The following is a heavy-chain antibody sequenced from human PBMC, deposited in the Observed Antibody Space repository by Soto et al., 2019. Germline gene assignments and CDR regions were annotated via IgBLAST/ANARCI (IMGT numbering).Heavy chain of an antibody. CDR1: GFTVGNVW. D-gene: IGHD2-15*01. J-gene: IGHJ4*02. Sequence: PGGSLRLSGAASGFTVGNVWMSWVRQAPGKGLEWVANIKQDGSEKYHVDSVKGRFTISRDNAKKSLYLQMNSLRVEDTAVYYCARGVRCRGGSCHGWEHFDYWGQGTLVTVSS. V-gene: IGHV3-7*01. CDR2: IKQDGSEK. CDR3: ARGVRCRGGSCHGWEHFDY.